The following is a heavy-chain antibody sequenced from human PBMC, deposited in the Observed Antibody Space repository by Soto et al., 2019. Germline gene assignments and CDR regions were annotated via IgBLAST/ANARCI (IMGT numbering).Heavy chain of an antibody. CDR3: ARAVGDPLYYLDY. Sequence: QVQLQESGPGLVRPSGTLSLTCTVSSDSISSYYWIWIRQSPGKGLEWIGYTDYSGNTNYNPSLKSRVTISGDTSKNQCSLRLSSVTAADTAVYYCARAVGDPLYYLDYWGQGTLVTVSS. CDR1: SDSISSYY. D-gene: IGHD6-19*01. J-gene: IGHJ4*02. CDR2: TDYSGNT. V-gene: IGHV4-59*08.